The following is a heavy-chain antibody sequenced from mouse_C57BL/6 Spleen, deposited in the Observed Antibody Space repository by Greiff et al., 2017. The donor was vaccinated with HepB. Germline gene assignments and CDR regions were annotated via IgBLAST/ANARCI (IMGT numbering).Heavy chain of an antibody. Sequence: QVQLQQSGAELARPGASVKLSCKASGYTFTSYGISWVKQRTGQGLEWIGEIYPRSGNTYYNEKFKGKATLTADKSSSTAYMELRSLTSEDSAVEFCAREGGTAQATRAYAMDYWGQGTSVTVSS. V-gene: IGHV1-81*01. CDR2: IYPRSGNT. CDR1: GYTFTSYG. J-gene: IGHJ4*01. D-gene: IGHD3-2*02. CDR3: AREGGTAQATRAYAMDY.